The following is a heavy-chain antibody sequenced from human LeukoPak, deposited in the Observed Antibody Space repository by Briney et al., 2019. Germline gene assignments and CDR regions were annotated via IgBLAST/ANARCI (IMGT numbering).Heavy chain of an antibody. CDR3: ATHRGDGYNPPFDY. CDR1: GFTFSSYA. CDR2: ISGSGTST. J-gene: IGHJ4*02. V-gene: IGHV3-23*01. Sequence: VGSLRLSCAASGFTFSSYAMNWVRQAPGKGLEWVSTISGSGTSTYYADSVKGRFTISRDSSKNTLYLQMNSLRAEDTAVYYCATHRGDGYNPPFDYWGQGTLVTVSS. D-gene: IGHD5-24*01.